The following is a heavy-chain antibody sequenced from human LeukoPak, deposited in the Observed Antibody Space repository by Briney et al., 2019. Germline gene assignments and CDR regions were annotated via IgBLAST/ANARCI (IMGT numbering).Heavy chain of an antibody. Sequence: GGSLRLSCAASGFTFSSYSMNWVRQAPGKGLEWVSSISSSSSYIYYADSVKGRFTISRDNANNSLYLQMNSLRAEDTAVYYCARDRGNQRYYYDSSGYAFDIWGQGTMVTVSS. CDR3: ARDRGNQRYYYDSSGYAFDI. V-gene: IGHV3-21*01. CDR1: GFTFSSYS. CDR2: ISSSSSYI. D-gene: IGHD3-22*01. J-gene: IGHJ3*02.